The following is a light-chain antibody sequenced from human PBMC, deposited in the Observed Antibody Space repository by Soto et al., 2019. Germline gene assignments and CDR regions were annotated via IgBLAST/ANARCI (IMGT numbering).Light chain of an antibody. CDR1: QSLSASY. J-gene: IGKJ1*01. CDR3: QQYGSSPVT. V-gene: IGKV3-20*01. Sequence: EIVLTQSPGTLSLSPGERATLFCRASQSLSASYLAWYQQKPGQAPRLLVYGASSRATGIPDRFSGSGSGTDLTLTISRLEPEDFAVYYCQQYGSSPVTFGQGTKVDIK. CDR2: GAS.